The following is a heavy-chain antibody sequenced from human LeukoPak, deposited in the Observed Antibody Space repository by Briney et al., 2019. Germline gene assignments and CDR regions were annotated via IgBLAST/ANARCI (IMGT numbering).Heavy chain of an antibody. V-gene: IGHV3-23*01. CDR1: GFTFSSYA. D-gene: IGHD6-19*01. Sequence: GGSLRLSCAASGFTFSSYAMNWVRQAPGKGLEWVSAISGSGGSTYYADSVKGRFTSSRDNSKNTLYLQMNSLRAEDTAVYYFAKGRGDSSGPTGYWGQGTMVTVSS. CDR3: AKGRGDSSGPTGY. CDR2: ISGSGGST. J-gene: IGHJ4*01.